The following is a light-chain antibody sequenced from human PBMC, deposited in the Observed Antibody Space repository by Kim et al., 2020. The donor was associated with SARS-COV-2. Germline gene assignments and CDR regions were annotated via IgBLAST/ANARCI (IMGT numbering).Light chain of an antibody. CDR1: QSVSSN. CDR2: GAS. CDR3: QQYNNWPPMYT. J-gene: IGKJ2*01. Sequence: SPGGRATRSCRASQSVSSNLAWYQQKPGQAPRLLIYGASTRATGIPARFSGSGSGTEFTLTISSLQSEDFAVYYCQQYNNWPPMYTFGQGTKLEI. V-gene: IGKV3-15*01.